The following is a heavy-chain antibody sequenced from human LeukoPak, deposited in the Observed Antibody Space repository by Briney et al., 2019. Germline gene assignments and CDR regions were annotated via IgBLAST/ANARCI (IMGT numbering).Heavy chain of an antibody. CDR3: ARDSLAVAGTLVDY. V-gene: IGHV1-18*01. CDR1: GYTFTSYG. D-gene: IGHD6-19*01. J-gene: IGHJ4*02. Sequence: ASVKVSCKASGYTFTSYGISWVRQAPGQGLEWMGWISAYNGNTNYAQKLQGRVTMTTDTSTSTAYMELRSLRSDNTAVYYCARDSLAVAGTLVDYWGQGTLVTVSS. CDR2: ISAYNGNT.